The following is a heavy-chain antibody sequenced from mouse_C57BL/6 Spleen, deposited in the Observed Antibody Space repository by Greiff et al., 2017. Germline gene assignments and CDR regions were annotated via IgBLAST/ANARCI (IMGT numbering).Heavy chain of an antibody. D-gene: IGHD4-1*01. CDR2: IYPRSGNT. CDR3: ASSGRQASILGREYAMDY. CDR1: GYTFTSYG. Sequence: QVQLQQSGAELARPGASVKLSCKASGYTFTSYGISWVKQRPGQGLEWIGEIYPRSGNTYYNEKFKGKATLTADKSSSTAYMELRSLTSEASAVYVCASSGRQASILGREYAMDYWGQGTSVTVSS. J-gene: IGHJ4*01. V-gene: IGHV1-81*01.